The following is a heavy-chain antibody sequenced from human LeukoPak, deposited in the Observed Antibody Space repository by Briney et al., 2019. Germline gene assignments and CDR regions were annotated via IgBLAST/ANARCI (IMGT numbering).Heavy chain of an antibody. Sequence: SETLSLTCAVYGGSFSGYYWSWIRQPPGKGLEWIGEINHSGSTNYNPSLKSRVTISADTSKNQFSLKLSSVTAADTAVYYCARGYSSGLVVGWGQGTLVTVSS. CDR3: ARGYSSGLVVG. CDR1: GGSFSGYY. CDR2: INHSGST. J-gene: IGHJ4*02. D-gene: IGHD6-25*01. V-gene: IGHV4-34*01.